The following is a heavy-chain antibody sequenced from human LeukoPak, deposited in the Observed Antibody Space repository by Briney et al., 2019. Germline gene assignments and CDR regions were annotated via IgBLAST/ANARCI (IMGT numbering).Heavy chain of an antibody. CDR2: INPNSDGT. CDR1: GYSFTAYF. V-gene: IGHV1-2*02. D-gene: IGHD3-9*01. J-gene: IGHJ4*02. CDR3: ARVSRFFDWLPPFVY. Sequence: ASVKVSCKASGYSFTAYFVHWVRQAPGQGLGWMGWINPNSDGTNYAQNFQGRVTMTADPSISTAYMELSRLSSDDTAVYHCARVSRFFDWLPPFVYWGQGTLVTVSS.